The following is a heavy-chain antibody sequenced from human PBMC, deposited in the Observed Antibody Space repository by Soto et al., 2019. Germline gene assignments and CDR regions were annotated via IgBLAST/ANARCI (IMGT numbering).Heavy chain of an antibody. Sequence: EVQLVESGGGLVKPGGSLRLSCAASGFTFSSYSMNWVRQAPGKGLEWVSSISSSSSYIYYADSVKGRFTISRDNAKNSLYLQMNSLRAEDTAVYYCARDGKYDIFTSPHYYGMDVWGQGTTVTVSS. CDR2: ISSSSSYI. CDR3: ARDGKYDIFTSPHYYGMDV. J-gene: IGHJ6*02. CDR1: GFTFSSYS. D-gene: IGHD3-9*01. V-gene: IGHV3-21*01.